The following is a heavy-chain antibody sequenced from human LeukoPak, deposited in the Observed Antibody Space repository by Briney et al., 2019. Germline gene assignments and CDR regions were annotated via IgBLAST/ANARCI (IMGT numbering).Heavy chain of an antibody. J-gene: IGHJ4*02. CDR2: ISSSGSTR. CDR3: ASSGGRYFDHFDY. CDR1: GFTFSDYY. Sequence: GGSLRLSCAASGFTFSDYYMSWIRQAPGKGLEWVSYISSSGSTRYYADSVKGRFTISRDNAKNSLYLQMNSLRAEDTAVYYCASSGGRYFDHFDYWGQGTLVTVSS. D-gene: IGHD3-9*01. V-gene: IGHV3-11*04.